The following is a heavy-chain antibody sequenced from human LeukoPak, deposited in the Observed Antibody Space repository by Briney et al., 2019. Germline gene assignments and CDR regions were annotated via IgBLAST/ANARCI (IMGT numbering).Heavy chain of an antibody. CDR1: GDSISTGSYY. CDR3: ARVLRYYDILTGYFDYYYGMDV. CDR2: IYHTGNT. V-gene: IGHV4-39*01. Sequence: NASETLSHTCTVSGDSISTGSYYWGWIRQPPGKGLEWIGSIYHTGNTYYNPSLKSRVTITVDTSKNQFSLKLSSVTAADTAVYYCARVLRYYDILTGYFDYYYGMDVWGQGTTVTVSS. D-gene: IGHD3-9*01. J-gene: IGHJ6*02.